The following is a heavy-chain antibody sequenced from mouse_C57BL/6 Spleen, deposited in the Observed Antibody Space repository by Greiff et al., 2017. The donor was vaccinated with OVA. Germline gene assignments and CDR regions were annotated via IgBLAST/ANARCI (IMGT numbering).Heavy chain of an antibody. CDR1: GFTFSRYA. CDR2: ISDGGSYT. V-gene: IGHV5-4*01. CDR3: ARDGANWDYFDY. J-gene: IGHJ2*01. Sequence: EVHLVESGGGLVKPGGSLKLSCAASGFTFSRYAMSWVRQTPEQRLEWVATISDGGSYTYYPDNVKGRFTISRDNAKNNLYLQMSHLKSEDTAMYYCARDGANWDYFDYWGQGTTLTVSS. D-gene: IGHD4-1*01.